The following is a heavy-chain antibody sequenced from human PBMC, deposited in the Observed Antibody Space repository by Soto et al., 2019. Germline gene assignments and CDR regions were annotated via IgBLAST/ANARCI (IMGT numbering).Heavy chain of an antibody. Sequence: GGSLRLSCAASGFPFSSYGMHWVRQAPGKGLEWVAVISYDGSNKYYADSVKGRFTISRDNSKNTLYLQMNSLRAEDTAVYYCAKDRGYCSGGSCYATGLDYWGQGTLVTVSS. V-gene: IGHV3-30*18. D-gene: IGHD2-15*01. J-gene: IGHJ4*02. CDR2: ISYDGSNK. CDR1: GFPFSSYG. CDR3: AKDRGYCSGGSCYATGLDY.